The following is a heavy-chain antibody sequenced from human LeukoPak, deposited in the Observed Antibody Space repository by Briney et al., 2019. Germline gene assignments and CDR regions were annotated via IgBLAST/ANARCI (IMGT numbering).Heavy chain of an antibody. V-gene: IGHV3-23*01. J-gene: IGHJ4*02. CDR1: GFTFSNYA. D-gene: IGHD3-9*01. Sequence: PGGSLRLSCAASGFTFSNYAMTWVRQAPGRGLECVSLISGSGGSTHYVDSVKGRFTTSRDNSKNTLYLQMNSLRAEDTAVCYCAKQATGNYGIYDYWGQGTLVTVSS. CDR2: ISGSGGST. CDR3: AKQATGNYGIYDY.